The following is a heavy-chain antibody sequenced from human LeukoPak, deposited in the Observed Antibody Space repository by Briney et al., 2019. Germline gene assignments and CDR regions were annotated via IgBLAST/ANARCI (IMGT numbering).Heavy chain of an antibody. CDR3: AREWGMATNPYFDY. CDR2: IYSGGST. D-gene: IGHD5-24*01. V-gene: IGHV3-53*01. Sequence: PGGSLRLSCAASGFTVSSNYMSWVRQAPGKGLEWVSVIYSGGSTYYADSVKGRFTISRDNSKNTLYLQMNSLRAEDTAVYYCAREWGMATNPYFDYWGPGNLFSVSS. J-gene: IGHJ4*02. CDR1: GFTVSSNY.